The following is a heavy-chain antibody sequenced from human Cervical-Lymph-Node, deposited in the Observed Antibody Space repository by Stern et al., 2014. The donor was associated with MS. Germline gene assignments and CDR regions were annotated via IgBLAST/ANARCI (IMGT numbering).Heavy chain of an antibody. CDR3: AREGDCSDGNCQFHYSYDGLDV. Sequence: QVQLVQSGPEVKKPGASVKVSCKASGYTFVNYGLSWVRQAPGHGLERMGWISAYRGDTTYAETLQGRVTMTRDTSTSTGYMELRNLRSDDTAVYYCAREGDCSDGNCQFHYSYDGLDVWGQGTAVTVSS. J-gene: IGHJ6*02. CDR2: ISAYRGDT. CDR1: GYTFVNYG. V-gene: IGHV1-18*01. D-gene: IGHD2-15*01.